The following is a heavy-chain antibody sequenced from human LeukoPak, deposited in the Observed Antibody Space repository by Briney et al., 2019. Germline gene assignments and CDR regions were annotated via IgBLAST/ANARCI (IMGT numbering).Heavy chain of an antibody. Sequence: SETLSLTCAVYGGSFSGYYWSWIRQPPGKGLEWIGEINHSGSTNYNPSLKSRVTISVVTSKNQFSLNLSSVTAADTALYYCARYYDERPIDYWGQGTLVTVSS. CDR3: ARYYDERPIDY. V-gene: IGHV4-34*01. CDR1: GGSFSGYY. D-gene: IGHD3-22*01. J-gene: IGHJ4*02. CDR2: INHSGST.